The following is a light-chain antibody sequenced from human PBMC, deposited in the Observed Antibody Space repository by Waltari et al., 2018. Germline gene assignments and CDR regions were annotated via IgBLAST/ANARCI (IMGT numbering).Light chain of an antibody. CDR1: KVEDKY. CDR3: QAWDSSIEV. J-gene: IGLJ2*01. CDR2: QDN. Sequence: SYELTQPPSVSLSPGQTVSITCSGDKVEDKYTWWYQQKPGQSPVLVIYQDNKRPSGIPERFSGSNSGNTATLTISGTQAVDEADYYCQAWDSSIEVFGGGTKLTVL. V-gene: IGLV3-1*01.